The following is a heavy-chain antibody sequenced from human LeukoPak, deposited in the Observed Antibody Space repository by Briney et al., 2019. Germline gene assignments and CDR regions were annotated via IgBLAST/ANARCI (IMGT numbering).Heavy chain of an antibody. CDR3: VCGRYYGSGSSFDY. D-gene: IGHD3-10*01. CDR1: GFTFSSYW. CDR2: INSDGSST. V-gene: IGHV3-74*01. J-gene: IGHJ4*02. Sequence: GGSLRLSCAASGFTFSSYWMHWIRQAPGKGLVWVSRINSDGSSTSYADSVRGRFTISRDNAKNTLYLQMNSLRAEDTAVYYCVCGRYYGSGSSFDYWGQGTLVTVSS.